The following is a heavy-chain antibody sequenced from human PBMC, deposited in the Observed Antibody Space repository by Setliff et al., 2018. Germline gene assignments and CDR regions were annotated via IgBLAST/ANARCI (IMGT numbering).Heavy chain of an antibody. D-gene: IGHD3-22*01. Sequence: ASVKVSCKSSGFTFTDYGITWVRQVPGQGLGWMGWINNYNFNTQYAQKFQGRVTVTTDTSTTTAYMELRSLRADDTAVYYCAGINFYVSSGYYYAPELWGQGTTVTVSS. J-gene: IGHJ4*02. CDR3: AGINFYVSSGYYYAPEL. CDR2: INNYNFNT. CDR1: GFTFTDYG. V-gene: IGHV1-18*01.